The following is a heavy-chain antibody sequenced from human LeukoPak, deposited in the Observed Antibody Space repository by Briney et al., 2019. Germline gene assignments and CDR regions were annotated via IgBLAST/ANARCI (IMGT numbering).Heavy chain of an antibody. V-gene: IGHV4/OR15-8*02. Sequence: ETVSLTCGVSGGSISGTNWWSWVRQPPGQGLEWIGEISLAGQTNYNPSLNGRVTMSLDKSSNQLSLHLTSVTAADTATYFCSRESGPFCPFGYWGQGTRVIVSS. D-gene: IGHD1-26*01. CDR1: GGSISGTNW. CDR2: ISLAGQT. CDR3: SRESGPFCPFGY. J-gene: IGHJ4*02.